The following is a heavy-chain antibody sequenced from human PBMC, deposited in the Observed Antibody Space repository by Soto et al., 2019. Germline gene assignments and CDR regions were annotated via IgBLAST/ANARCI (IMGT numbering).Heavy chain of an antibody. CDR3: ARIPVDTYMINWFDP. J-gene: IGHJ5*02. CDR2: IYYSGST. CDR1: GGSVSSGDYY. Sequence: SETLSLSCTVSGGSVSSGDYYWSWIRQPPGKGLEWIGYIYYSGSTNYNPSLKSRVSISLDTSKNQFSLRLTSVTAADTAVYYCARIPVDTYMINWFDPWGQGTLVTVSS. V-gene: IGHV4-61*08. D-gene: IGHD5-18*01.